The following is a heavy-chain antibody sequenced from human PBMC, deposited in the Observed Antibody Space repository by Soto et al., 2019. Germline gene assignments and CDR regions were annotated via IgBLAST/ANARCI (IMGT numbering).Heavy chain of an antibody. D-gene: IGHD1-26*01. CDR3: SSRVGVGSLDI. J-gene: IGHJ3*02. V-gene: IGHV4-61*01. CDR2: IYYSGST. Sequence: SETLSLTCTVSGGSVSSGSYYWSWIRQPPGKGLEWIGYIYYSGSTNYNPSLKSRVTISVDTSKNQFSLKLSSVTAADTAVYYCSSRVGVGSLDIWGQGTLVTVSS. CDR1: GGSVSSGSYY.